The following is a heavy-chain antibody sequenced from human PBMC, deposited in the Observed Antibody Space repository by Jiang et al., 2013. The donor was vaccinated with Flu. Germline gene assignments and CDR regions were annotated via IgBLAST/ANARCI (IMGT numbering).Heavy chain of an antibody. CDR1: GYTFISAG. CDR2: ISNYNGNA. J-gene: IGHJ4*02. D-gene: IGHD3-22*01. Sequence: SGAEVKRPGASVKVSCKTSGYTFISAGISWVRQAPGQGLEWMGWISNYNGNAKYIEKFQGRVTMTTDRITTTVYMELRNLTFDDTAMYYCARGDGYYDLDHWGQGTLVTVSS. CDR3: ARGDGYYDLDH. V-gene: IGHV1-18*01.